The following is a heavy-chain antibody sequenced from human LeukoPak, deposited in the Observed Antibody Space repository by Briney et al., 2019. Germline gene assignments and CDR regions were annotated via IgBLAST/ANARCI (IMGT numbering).Heavy chain of an antibody. CDR1: GFTFSSYG. J-gene: IGHJ4*02. D-gene: IGHD3-22*01. CDR3: AKDPTGYYYDSSGYLLPDY. V-gene: IGHV3-30*02. CDR2: IRYDGSNI. Sequence: GGSLRLSCAASGFTFSSYGTHWVRQAPGKGLEWVAFIRYDGSNIYYADSVKGRFTISRDNSKNTLYLQMNSLRAEDTAVYYCAKDPTGYYYDSSGYLLPDYWGQGTLVTVSS.